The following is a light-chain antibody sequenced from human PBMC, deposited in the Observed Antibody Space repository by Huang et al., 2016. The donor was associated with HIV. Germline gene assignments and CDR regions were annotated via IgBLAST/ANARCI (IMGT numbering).Light chain of an antibody. CDR3: QQRSNWPPLT. Sequence: EIVLTQSPATLSLSPGERATLSCRASQSVNNYLAWFQQTPGQAPRLLSSDASNRATGIPARVRGRGSGTDFTLTISSLEPEDFAIYYCQQRSNWPPLTCGGGTKVEIK. J-gene: IGKJ4*02. V-gene: IGKV3-11*01. CDR1: QSVNNY. CDR2: DAS.